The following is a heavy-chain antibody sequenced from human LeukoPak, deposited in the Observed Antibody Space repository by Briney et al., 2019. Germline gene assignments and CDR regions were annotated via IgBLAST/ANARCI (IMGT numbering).Heavy chain of an antibody. CDR2: IYPGDSGT. V-gene: IGHV5-51*01. J-gene: IGHJ4*02. D-gene: IGHD3-16*01. CDR1: GYSFTSYW. Sequence: GESLKISCKASGYSFTSYWIGWVRQMPGKGPEWMGIIYPGDSGTRYSPSFQGQVTISADKSISTAYLQWSSLKASDTAMYYCARHAPVGLTIGGIIDSWGQGTLVTVST. CDR3: ARHAPVGLTIGGIIDS.